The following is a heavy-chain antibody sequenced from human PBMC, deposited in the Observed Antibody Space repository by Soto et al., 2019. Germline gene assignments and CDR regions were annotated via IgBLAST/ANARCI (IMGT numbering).Heavy chain of an antibody. Sequence: EVQLVPSGAEVKKPGASLRISCKGSGYSFTSYWISLVRQMPGKGLEWMGRIDPSDSYTNYSPSFQGHVTISSDKSISTAYLQWSILKASDTAMYYCARHAGGRYTWFDPWGQGTLVTVSS. CDR3: ARHAGGRYTWFDP. CDR1: GYSFTSYW. CDR2: IDPSDSYT. J-gene: IGHJ5*02. V-gene: IGHV5-10-1*01. D-gene: IGHD6-19*01.